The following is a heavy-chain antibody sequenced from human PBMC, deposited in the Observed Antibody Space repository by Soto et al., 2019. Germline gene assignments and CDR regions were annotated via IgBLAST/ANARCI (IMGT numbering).Heavy chain of an antibody. CDR3: ARVALYDFWSGFASGYYYGMDV. V-gene: IGHV1-69*06. D-gene: IGHD3-3*01. J-gene: IGHJ6*02. CDR2: IIPIFGTA. CDR1: GGTFSSYA. Sequence: SVKVSCKASGGTFSSYAIDWVRQAPGQGREWMGGIIPIFGTANYAQKFQGRVTITADKSTSTAYMELSSLRSEDTAVYYCARVALYDFWSGFASGYYYGMDVWGQGTTVTVSS.